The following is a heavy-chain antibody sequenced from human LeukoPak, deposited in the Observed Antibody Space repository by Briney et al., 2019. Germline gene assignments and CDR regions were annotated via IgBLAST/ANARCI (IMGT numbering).Heavy chain of an antibody. CDR2: IFGSGGSP. V-gene: IGHV3-23*01. CDR3: ARDLGATRYFDY. CDR1: GFTFGSFA. Sequence: GGSLRLSCEASGFTFGSFAMYWVRQAPGKGLDWIAGIFGSGGSPHYADSVKGRFTISRDNSKNTLYLQMNSLRAEDTAVYYCARDLGATRYFDYWGQGTLVTVSS. J-gene: IGHJ4*02.